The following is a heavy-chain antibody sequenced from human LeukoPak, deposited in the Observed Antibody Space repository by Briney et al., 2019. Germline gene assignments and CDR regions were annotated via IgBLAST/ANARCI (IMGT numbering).Heavy chain of an antibody. CDR3: ARRSSSGYFQH. CDR2: IYYSGST. D-gene: IGHD3-22*01. J-gene: IGHJ1*01. Sequence: SETLSLTCTVSGGSISSYYWSWIRQPPGKGLEWIGYIYYSGSTNYNPSLKSRVTISVDTSKNQFSLKLSSVTAADTAVYYCARRSSSGYFQHWGQGTLVTVSS. V-gene: IGHV4-59*01. CDR1: GGSISSYY.